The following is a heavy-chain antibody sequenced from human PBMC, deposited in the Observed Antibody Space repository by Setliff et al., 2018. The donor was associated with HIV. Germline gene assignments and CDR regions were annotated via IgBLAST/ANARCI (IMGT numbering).Heavy chain of an antibody. V-gene: IGHV4-61*02. D-gene: IGHD3-3*01. CDR2: IHTSGST. CDR3: ARQPTDTSGYNNWFDS. CDR1: GGSISSGTYY. Sequence: TLSLTCTVSGGSISSGTYYWSWIRQPAGKGLEWIGRIHTSGSTNYNPSLKSRVSISVDASKNHFSLKLSSVIAADTAVYYCARQPTDTSGYNNWFDSWGQGTLVTVSS. J-gene: IGHJ5*01.